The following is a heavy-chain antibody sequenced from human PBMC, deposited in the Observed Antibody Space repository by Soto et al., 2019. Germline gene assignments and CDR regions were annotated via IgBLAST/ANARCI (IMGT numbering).Heavy chain of an antibody. CDR2: IKGDGSEK. J-gene: IGHJ6*02. CDR1: GFTFSNYW. V-gene: IGHV3-7*01. Sequence: EVQLVESGGGLVQPGGSLRLSCAASGFTFSNYWMNWVRQVPGKGLEWVANIKGDGSEKYFVDSVKGRFTISRDNAKNSLYLQMNSLRAEDTATYCCARDLGRTAAGYYYYYAMDVWGQGTTVTVSS. CDR3: ARDLGRTAAGYYYYYAMDV. D-gene: IGHD2-2*01.